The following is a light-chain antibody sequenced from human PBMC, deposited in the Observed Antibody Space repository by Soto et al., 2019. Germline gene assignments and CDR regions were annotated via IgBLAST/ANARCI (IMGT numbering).Light chain of an antibody. V-gene: IGKV1-33*01. CDR3: HQYDNLPYT. Sequence: DIQMTQSPSSLSASVGDRVSITCQASQDISKNINWYQQKSGKAPKLLIYDASNLGTGVQSRFSGSGSATDFTFTISSLQPDDIATYYCHQYDNLPYTFGQGTKLAIK. CDR1: QDISKN. J-gene: IGKJ2*01. CDR2: DAS.